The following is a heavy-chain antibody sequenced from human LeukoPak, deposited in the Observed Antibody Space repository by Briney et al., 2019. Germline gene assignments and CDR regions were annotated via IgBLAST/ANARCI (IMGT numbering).Heavy chain of an antibody. CDR1: GGSISSYS. D-gene: IGHD3-10*01. J-gene: IGHJ4*02. Sequence: SETLSLTCTVSGGSISSYSWSRIRQPPGKGLEWIGYIYYSDYTNYNPSLKSRVTMSVDTSKNQFSLKLTSVTAADTAVYYCARGRERSYYPFDYWGQGILVTVSS. CDR3: ARGRERSYYPFDY. V-gene: IGHV4-59*01. CDR2: IYYSDYT.